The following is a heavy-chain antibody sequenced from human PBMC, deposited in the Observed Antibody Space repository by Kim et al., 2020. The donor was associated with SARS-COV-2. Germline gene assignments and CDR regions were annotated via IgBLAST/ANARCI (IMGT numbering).Heavy chain of an antibody. CDR1: GGSISSSSYY. D-gene: IGHD6-13*01. J-gene: IGHJ5*02. CDR3: ARQGNRGIAAAGTFDNWFDP. CDR2: IYYSGST. V-gene: IGHV4-39*01. Sequence: SETLSLTCTVSGGSISSSSYYWGWIRQPPGKGLEWIGSIYYSGSTYYNPSLKSRVTISVDTSKNQLSLKLSSVTAADTAVYYCARQGNRGIAAAGTFDNWFDPWGQGTLVTVSS.